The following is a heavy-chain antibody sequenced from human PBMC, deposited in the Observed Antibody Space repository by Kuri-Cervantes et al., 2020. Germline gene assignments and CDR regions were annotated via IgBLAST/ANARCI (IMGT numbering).Heavy chain of an antibody. D-gene: IGHD5-24*01. V-gene: IGHV3-48*04. CDR3: AREDGTFDY. CDR2: ISSSSRNV. Sequence: GGSLRLSCAASGFSFSTYSMNWVRQAPGKGLEWVSYISSSSRNVYYADSVKGRFTISRDNAKKSLYLQMNSLRAEDTALYYCAREDGTFDYWGQGTLVTVSS. J-gene: IGHJ4*02. CDR1: GFSFSTYS.